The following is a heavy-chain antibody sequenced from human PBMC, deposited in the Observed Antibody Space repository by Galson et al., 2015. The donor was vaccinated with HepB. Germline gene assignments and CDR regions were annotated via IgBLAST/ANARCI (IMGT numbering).Heavy chain of an antibody. CDR2: INHSGST. CDR3: ARGIIPNVPGATTFSAADY. CDR1: GGSFSGYY. D-gene: IGHD1-26*01. Sequence: SETLSLTCAVYGGSFSGYYWSWIRQPPGKGLEWIGEINHSGSTNYNPSLKSRVTISVDTSKNQFSLKLSSVTAADTAVYYCARGIIPNVPGATTFSAADYWGQGTLVTVSS. J-gene: IGHJ4*02. V-gene: IGHV4-34*01.